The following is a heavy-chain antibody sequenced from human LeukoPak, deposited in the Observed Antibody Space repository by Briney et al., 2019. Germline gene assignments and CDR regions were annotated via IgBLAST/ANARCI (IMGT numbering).Heavy chain of an antibody. J-gene: IGHJ5*02. CDR2: INPNSGGT. CDR1: GYTFSDYY. Sequence: ASVKVSCKASGYTFSDYYIHWVRQAPGQGLEWMGWINPNSGGTNYAQDFQGRVTMTWDTSISTAYMELSSLRSDDTAVYYCTSDTYYYDSTGLGHWFDPWGQGTLVTVSS. V-gene: IGHV1-2*02. CDR3: TSDTYYYDSTGLGHWFDP. D-gene: IGHD3-22*01.